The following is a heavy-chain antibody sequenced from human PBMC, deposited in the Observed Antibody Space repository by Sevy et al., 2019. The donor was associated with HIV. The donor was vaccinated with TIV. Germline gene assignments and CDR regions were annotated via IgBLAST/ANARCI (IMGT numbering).Heavy chain of an antibody. CDR1: GFTFSSYG. D-gene: IGHD3-10*01. CDR3: AKVNGSGRSHYYYYGMDV. CDR2: ISYDGSNK. Sequence: GGSLRLSCAASGFTFSSYGMHWVRQAPGKGQEWVAVISYDGSNKYYADSVKGRFTISRDNSKNTLYLQMNSMGAEDTAVYYCAKVNGSGRSHYYYYGMDVWGQGTTVTVSS. V-gene: IGHV3-30*18. J-gene: IGHJ6*02.